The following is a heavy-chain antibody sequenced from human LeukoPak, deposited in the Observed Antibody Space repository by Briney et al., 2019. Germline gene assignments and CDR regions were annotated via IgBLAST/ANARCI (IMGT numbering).Heavy chain of an antibody. CDR3: ARNMGDY. Sequence: GGSLRLSCAASGFTFSTYWMTWVRQAPGKGLEWVANINQDGTEKNYVDSVKGRFTISRDNAKNSLYLQMNSLRPEDTAVYYCARNMGDYWGQGILVTVSS. D-gene: IGHD2/OR15-2a*01. CDR2: INQDGTEK. CDR1: GFTFSTYW. J-gene: IGHJ4*02. V-gene: IGHV3-7*04.